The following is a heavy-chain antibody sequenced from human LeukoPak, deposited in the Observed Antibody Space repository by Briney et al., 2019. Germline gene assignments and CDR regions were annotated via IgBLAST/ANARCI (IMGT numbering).Heavy chain of an antibody. V-gene: IGHV3-30-3*01. CDR3: ARELGYCSNTSCYPVDY. CDR1: GFTFSSYA. J-gene: IGHJ4*02. Sequence: XGSLXLSCAASGFTFSSYAMHWVRQAPGKGLEWVAVISYDGSNKYYADSVKGRFTISRDNSKNTLYMQMNSLRAEDTAVYYCARELGYCSNTSCYPVDYSGQGTLLTVSS. D-gene: IGHD2-2*01. CDR2: ISYDGSNK.